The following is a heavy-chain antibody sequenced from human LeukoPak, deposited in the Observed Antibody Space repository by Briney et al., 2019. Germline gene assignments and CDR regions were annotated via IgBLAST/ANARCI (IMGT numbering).Heavy chain of an antibody. CDR3: ARGFIAAAAKYYFDY. J-gene: IGHJ4*02. D-gene: IGHD6-13*01. V-gene: IGHV4-59*08. Sequence: PSETLSLTCTVSGGSIGHYFWSWIRQPPGKPLEWIGYIYYSGNTNYNPSLKSRLTISVDTSKDQFSLKLSSVTAADTAVYYCARGFIAAAAKYYFDYWGQGTLVTVSS. CDR2: IYYSGNT. CDR1: GGSIGHYF.